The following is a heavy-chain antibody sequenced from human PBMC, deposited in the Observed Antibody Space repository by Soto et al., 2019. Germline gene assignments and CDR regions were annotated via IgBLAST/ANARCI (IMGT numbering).Heavy chain of an antibody. V-gene: IGHV3-30-3*01. CDR2: ISYDGSNK. CDR1: GFTFSSYA. CDR3: ASFYDNFDY. J-gene: IGHJ4*02. D-gene: IGHD5-12*01. Sequence: GGSLRLSCAASGFTFSSYAMHWVRQAPGKGLEWVAVISYDGSNKYYADSVKGRFTISRDNSKNTLYLQMNSLRAEDTAVYYCASFYDNFDYWGQGTLVTVSS.